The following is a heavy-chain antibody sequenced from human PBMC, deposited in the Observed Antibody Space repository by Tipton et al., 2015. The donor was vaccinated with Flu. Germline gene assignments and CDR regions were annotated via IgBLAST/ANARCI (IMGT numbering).Heavy chain of an antibody. Sequence: SLRLSCAASGFTLSSYEMNWVRQAPGKGLKWVSYISSSGSTVYYADSVKGRFTISRDNAKNSLYLQMNSLRAEDTAVYYCARETQWSNFDYWGQGTLVTVSS. CDR1: GFTLSSYE. V-gene: IGHV3-48*03. CDR2: ISSSGSTV. CDR3: ARETQWSNFDY. D-gene: IGHD2-15*01. J-gene: IGHJ4*02.